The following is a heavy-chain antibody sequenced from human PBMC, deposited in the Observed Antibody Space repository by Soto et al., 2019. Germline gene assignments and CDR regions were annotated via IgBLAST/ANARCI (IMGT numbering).Heavy chain of an antibody. V-gene: IGHV1-69*06. CDR1: GGPFTNFD. Sequence: VELVQSGSEVKKPGSSVKVSCKTSGGPFTNFDVSWVRQAPGQGLEWMGGIIPIFGTTNYAQKFQDRVTITADMTTTTAYMELGSLTSDDTAVYFCAVGLSGSFYQNGMDVWGLGTTVIVS. CDR2: IIPIFGTT. D-gene: IGHD1-26*01. CDR3: AVGLSGSFYQNGMDV. J-gene: IGHJ6*02.